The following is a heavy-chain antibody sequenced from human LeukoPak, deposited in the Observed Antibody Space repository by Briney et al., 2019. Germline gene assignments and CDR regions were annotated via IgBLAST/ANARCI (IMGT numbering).Heavy chain of an antibody. D-gene: IGHD5-24*01. V-gene: IGHV3-23*01. CDR2: INGNGDRT. CDR3: ARDQEMATIIPYYYYGMDV. J-gene: IGHJ6*02. Sequence: GGSLRLSCAASGFTFNDYAMNWVRQAPGKGLEWVSDINGNGDRTFHADPVKGRFTISRDNSKNTLYLQMNSLRAEDTAVYYCARDQEMATIIPYYYYGMDVWGQGTTVTVSS. CDR1: GFTFNDYA.